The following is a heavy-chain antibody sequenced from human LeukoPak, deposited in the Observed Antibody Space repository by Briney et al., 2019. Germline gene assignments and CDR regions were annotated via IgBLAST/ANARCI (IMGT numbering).Heavy chain of an antibody. Sequence: GGSLRLSCAASGFSFSPYAMTWVRRAPGKGLEWVSGISGSGGSPYYADSVKGRFTISRDTSKNTLYLQMNSLRAEDTAVYYCAKAVYDSSGSFDFWGQGTLVTVSS. J-gene: IGHJ4*02. CDR2: ISGSGGSP. D-gene: IGHD3-22*01. CDR1: GFSFSPYA. V-gene: IGHV3-23*01. CDR3: AKAVYDSSGSFDF.